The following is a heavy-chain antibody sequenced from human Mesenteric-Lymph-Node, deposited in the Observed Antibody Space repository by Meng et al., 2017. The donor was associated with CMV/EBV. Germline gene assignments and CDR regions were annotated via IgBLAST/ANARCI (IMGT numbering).Heavy chain of an antibody. CDR3: AKGVTSGAPYRAFDL. CDR1: GFSFSTFT. V-gene: IGHV3-23*01. J-gene: IGHJ3*01. D-gene: IGHD2-15*01. Sequence: GGPLRLSCAASGFSFSTFTMGWVRQAPGKGLEWVSTFDVNGGATFYSDSVKGRFTISRDTSENTLYLQMNSLRVDDTALYYCAKGVTSGAPYRAFDLLGQGTKVTVSS. CDR2: FDVNGGAT.